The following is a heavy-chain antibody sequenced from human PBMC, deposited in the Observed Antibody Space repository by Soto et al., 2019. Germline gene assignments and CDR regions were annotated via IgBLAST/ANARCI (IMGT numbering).Heavy chain of an antibody. J-gene: IGHJ6*02. CDR1: GGTFSSYA. V-gene: IGHV1-69*06. Sequence: QVQLVQSGAEVTKPGSSVKVSCKASGGTFSSYAISWVRQAPGQGLEWMGGIIPIFGTANYAQKFQGRVTITADKTTISAYMELSSLRSEDTAVYYCARDGRIVLRVYATPRYGMDVWGQGTTVTVSS. D-gene: IGHD2-8*01. CDR3: ARDGRIVLRVYATPRYGMDV. CDR2: IIPIFGTA.